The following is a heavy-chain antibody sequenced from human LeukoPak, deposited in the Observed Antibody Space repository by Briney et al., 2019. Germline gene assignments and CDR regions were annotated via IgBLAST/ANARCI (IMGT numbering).Heavy chain of an antibody. V-gene: IGHV3-48*03. CDR2: ISISGSTI. D-gene: IGHD5-18*01. J-gene: IGHJ4*02. CDR3: AKLRGYSYGLGD. CDR1: GFTFSSFE. Sequence: GGSLRLSCAASGFTFSSFEMNWVRQAPGKGLEWVSYISISGSTIYYADSVKGRFTISRDNSKNTLYLQMNSLRAEDTAVYYCAKLRGYSYGLGDWGQGTLVTVSS.